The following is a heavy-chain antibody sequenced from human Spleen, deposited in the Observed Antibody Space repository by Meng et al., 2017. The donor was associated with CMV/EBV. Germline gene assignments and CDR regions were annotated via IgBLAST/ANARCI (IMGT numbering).Heavy chain of an antibody. Sequence: GESLKISCAASGFTFSSYAMSWVRQAPGKGLEWVSAISGSGGSTYYADSVKGRFTISRDNAKNSLYLQMISLRAEDTALYYCAREREDAFDIWGQGTMVTVSS. J-gene: IGHJ3*02. CDR1: GFTFSSYA. CDR2: ISGSGGST. CDR3: AREREDAFDI. V-gene: IGHV3-23*01.